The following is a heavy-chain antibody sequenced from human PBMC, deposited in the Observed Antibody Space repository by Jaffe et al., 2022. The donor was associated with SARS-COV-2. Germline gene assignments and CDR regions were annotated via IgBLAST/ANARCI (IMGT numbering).Heavy chain of an antibody. J-gene: IGHJ3*02. Sequence: EVQLVESGGGLVQPGGSLRLSCAASGFTFSSYWMSWVRQAPGKGLEWVANIKQDGSEKYYVDSVKGRFTISRDNAKNSLYLQMNSLRAEDTAVYYCAREGPFGSSSQGDAFDIWGQGTMVTVSS. CDR2: IKQDGSEK. CDR3: AREGPFGSSSQGDAFDI. D-gene: IGHD6-13*01. V-gene: IGHV3-7*01. CDR1: GFTFSSYW.